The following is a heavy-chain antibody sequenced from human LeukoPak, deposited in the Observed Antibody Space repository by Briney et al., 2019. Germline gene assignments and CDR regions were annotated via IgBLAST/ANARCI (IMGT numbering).Heavy chain of an antibody. Sequence: SETLSLTCSVSGGSISSDYWTWVRQPPGKGLEWIGYIYYSGSTNYNPSLKSRVTTSLDTSENQFSLKLSSVTAADTAVYYCARESPYDGAFDIWGQGTVVTVSS. CDR2: IYYSGST. CDR1: GGSISSDY. J-gene: IGHJ3*02. V-gene: IGHV4-59*01. CDR3: ARESPYDGAFDI. D-gene: IGHD5-12*01.